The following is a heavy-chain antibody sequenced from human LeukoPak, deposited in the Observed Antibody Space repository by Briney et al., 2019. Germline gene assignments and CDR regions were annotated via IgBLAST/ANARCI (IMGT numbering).Heavy chain of an antibody. V-gene: IGHV3-64*01. J-gene: IGHJ4*02. CDR2: ISNTGSST. CDR3: ARDQGHCSTTSCLIVGILDY. D-gene: IGHD2-2*01. Sequence: GGSLRLSCAASGFTFSSYAMHWVRQAPGKGLEYVSGISNTGSSTYYAKSVKGRFTISRDNSRSTLYLQMGSLRPDDVAAYYCARDQGHCSTTSCLIVGILDYWGQGTLVTVSS. CDR1: GFTFSSYA.